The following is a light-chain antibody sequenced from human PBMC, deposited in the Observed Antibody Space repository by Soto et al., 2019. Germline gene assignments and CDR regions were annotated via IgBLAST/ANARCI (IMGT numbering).Light chain of an antibody. V-gene: IGKV1-13*02. CDR3: QQFNSYPWT. CDR2: DAS. Sequence: AIQLTQSPSSLSASVGDRVTITCRASQGISSALAWYQQKPGKAPKLLIYDASSLESGVPSRFSGSGSGTDFTLTISSLQPEGFATYYCQQFNSYPWTFGQGTKVEIK. J-gene: IGKJ1*01. CDR1: QGISSA.